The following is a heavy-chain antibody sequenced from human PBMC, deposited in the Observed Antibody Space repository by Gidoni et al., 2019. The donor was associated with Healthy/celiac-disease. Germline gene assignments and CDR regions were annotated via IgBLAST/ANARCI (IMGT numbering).Heavy chain of an antibody. J-gene: IGHJ3*02. CDR2: INHSGST. V-gene: IGHV4-34*01. CDR1: GGSFSGYY. D-gene: IGHD2-15*01. CDR3: ARAWVAQGAFDI. Sequence: QVQLQQWGAGLLKPSETLSLTCAVYGGSFSGYYWSWIRQPPGKGLEWIGEINHSGSTNYNPSLKSRVTISVDTSKNQFSLKLSSVTAADTAVYYCARAWVAQGAFDIWGQGTMVTVSS.